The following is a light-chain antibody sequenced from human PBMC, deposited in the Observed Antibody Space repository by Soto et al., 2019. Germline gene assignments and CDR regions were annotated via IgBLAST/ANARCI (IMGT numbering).Light chain of an antibody. CDR3: SSYTRSSTYV. CDR2: EVS. Sequence: QSALTQPASVSGSPGQSITISCTGTSSDVGSYNFVSWYQQHPDKAPKLMIYEVSNRPSEVSNRFFGSKSGNTASLTISGLQAEDETDYYCSSYTRSSTYVFGTGTKLTVL. CDR1: SSDVGSYNF. J-gene: IGLJ1*01. V-gene: IGLV2-14*01.